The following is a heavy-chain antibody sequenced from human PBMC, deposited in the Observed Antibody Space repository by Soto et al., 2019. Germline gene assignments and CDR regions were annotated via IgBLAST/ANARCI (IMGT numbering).Heavy chain of an antibody. V-gene: IGHV3-73*01. D-gene: IGHD3-10*01. CDR3: TRYITMVRSATDYAMDV. CDR1: GFTFSGSA. Sequence: PGGSLRLSCAASGFTFSGSAMHWVRQASGKGLEWVGRIRSKANSYATAYAASVKGRFTISRDDSKNTAYLQMNSLKTEDTAVYYCTRYITMVRSATDYAMDVWGQGTTVTVSS. CDR2: IRSKANSYAT. J-gene: IGHJ6*02.